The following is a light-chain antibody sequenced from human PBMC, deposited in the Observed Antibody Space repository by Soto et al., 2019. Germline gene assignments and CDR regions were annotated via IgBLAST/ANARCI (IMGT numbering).Light chain of an antibody. CDR1: QGVSRK. J-gene: IGKJ4*01. CDR3: QQYHTXPIT. Sequence: DIVMTQSPATLSVAPGEIVTFSCRAIQGVSRKLAWYQHKPGQAPRLLISVASTGANGIPARFSGSGSGTEFTLTISSLQSEDCAIYHSQQYHTXPITSGGGTKV. V-gene: IGKV3-15*01. CDR2: VAS.